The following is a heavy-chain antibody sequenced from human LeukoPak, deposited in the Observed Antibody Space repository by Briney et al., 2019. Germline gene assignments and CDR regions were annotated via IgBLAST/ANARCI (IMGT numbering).Heavy chain of an antibody. CDR3: ARGTDTAMADNWFDP. V-gene: IGHV1-69*13. J-gene: IGHJ5*02. CDR2: IIPIFGTA. D-gene: IGHD5-18*01. Sequence: ASVKVSCKASGGTFSSYAISWVRQAPGQGLEWMGGIIPIFGTANYAQKFQGRVTITADESTSTAYMELSSLRSEDTAVYYCARGTDTAMADNWFDPWGQGTLVTVSS. CDR1: GGTFSSYA.